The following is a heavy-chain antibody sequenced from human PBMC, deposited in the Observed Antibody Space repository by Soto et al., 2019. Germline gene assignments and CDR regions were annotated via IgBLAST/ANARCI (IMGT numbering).Heavy chain of an antibody. J-gene: IGHJ4*02. CDR3: ASSGYGGNLFAY. V-gene: IGHV3-74*01. Sequence: EVQLVESGGGLVQPGGSLRVSCAASGLTFSSYWMHWVRQAPGKGLVWVSRITGDGSSTSYADSVKGRFTISTDNGKNPVYMQMNRLRAGDTAVYYCASSGYGGNLFAYWGQGTLVTVSS. D-gene: IGHD5-12*01. CDR2: ITGDGSST. CDR1: GLTFSSYW.